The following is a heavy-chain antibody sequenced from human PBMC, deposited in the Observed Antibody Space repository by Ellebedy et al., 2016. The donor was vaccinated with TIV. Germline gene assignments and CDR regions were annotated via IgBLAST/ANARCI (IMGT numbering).Heavy chain of an antibody. CDR1: GYTFTDFG. D-gene: IGHD3-10*01. CDR2: ISPYLGTT. V-gene: IGHV1-18*01. CDR3: ARDRGELDFDY. J-gene: IGHJ4*02. Sequence: ASVKVSXXASGYTFTDFGVSWVRQAPGQGLEWMGWISPYLGTTDYAQKLQGRVTMTRDKSTSTVYMELRSLRSADTAVYYCARDRGELDFDYWGQGTLVSVSS.